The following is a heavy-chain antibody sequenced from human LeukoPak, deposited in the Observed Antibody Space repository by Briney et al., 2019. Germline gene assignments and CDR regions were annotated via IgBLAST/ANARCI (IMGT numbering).Heavy chain of an antibody. CDR3: AELGITMIGGV. V-gene: IGHV3-48*03. D-gene: IGHD3-10*02. J-gene: IGHJ6*04. Sequence: GGSLRLSCAASGFTFSSYEMHWVRQPPGKGLEWVSYISSSGSTIYYADSVKGRFTISRDNAKNSLYLQMNSLRAEDTAVYYCAELGITMIGGVWGKGTTVTISS. CDR1: GFTFSSYE. CDR2: ISSSGSTI.